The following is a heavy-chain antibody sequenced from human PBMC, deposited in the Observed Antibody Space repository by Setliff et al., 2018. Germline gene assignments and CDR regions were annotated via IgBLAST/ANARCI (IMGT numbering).Heavy chain of an antibody. J-gene: IGHJ4*02. D-gene: IGHD4-17*01. CDR2: IYRNGNT. CDR1: DFSINSGYY. Sequence: SETLSLTCSVSDFSINSGYYWGWIRQSPGEGLEWIGSIYRNGNTYYNPSLKSRVTISVDTSKNQLSLKLNSVTAADTAVYYCARQIDYGDFQYFDYWGRGTLVTVSS. V-gene: IGHV4-38-2*01. CDR3: ARQIDYGDFQYFDY.